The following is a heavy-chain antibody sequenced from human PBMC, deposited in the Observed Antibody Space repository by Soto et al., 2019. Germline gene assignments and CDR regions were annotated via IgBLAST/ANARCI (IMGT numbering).Heavy chain of an antibody. CDR3: AGASPCHPGAFDI. CDR2: IYYRGST. CDR1: GGSISSGGYS. V-gene: IGHV4-31*01. Sequence: QVQLQESGPGLVKPSQTLSLTCTVSGGSISSGGYSWTWIRQHPGKGLEWIGYIYYRGSTYYNPSLHSLFTISLHTSNTHLSLKLRSVTAADTAVYYCAGASPCHPGAFDISRQGTTVTFSS. J-gene: IGHJ3*02.